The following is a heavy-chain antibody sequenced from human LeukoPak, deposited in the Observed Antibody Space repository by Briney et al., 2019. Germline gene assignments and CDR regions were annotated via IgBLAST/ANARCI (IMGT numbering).Heavy chain of an antibody. CDR3: ARDSRYSSGWWDAFAI. V-gene: IGHV3-21*01. CDR2: ISSSSSYI. D-gene: IGHD6-19*01. J-gene: IGHJ3*02. Sequence: GGSLRLVYPASGFTFSSYSMNWVRQAPGEGLEWVPSISSSSSYIYYADSVKGRLTTSRDNAKNSLYLQMNSLRAEDTAVYYCARDSRYSSGWWDAFAIWGQGTMVTVSS. CDR1: GFTFSSYS.